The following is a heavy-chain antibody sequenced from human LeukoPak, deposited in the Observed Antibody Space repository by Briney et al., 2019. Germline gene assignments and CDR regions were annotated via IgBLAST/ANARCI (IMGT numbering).Heavy chain of an antibody. CDR2: ISGSGGST. CDR1: GFTFSSYA. V-gene: IGHV3-23*01. D-gene: IGHD3-22*01. Sequence: GGSLRLSCAASGFTFSSYAMSWVRQAPGKGLEWVSAISGSGGSTYYADSVKGRFTISRDNSKNTLYLQMNSLRAEDTAVYYCARGPGDSSGYDDYFDYWGQGTLVTVSS. J-gene: IGHJ4*02. CDR3: ARGPGDSSGYDDYFDY.